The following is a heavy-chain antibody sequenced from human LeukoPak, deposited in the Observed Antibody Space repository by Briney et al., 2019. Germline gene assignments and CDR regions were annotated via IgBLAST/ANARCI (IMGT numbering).Heavy chain of an antibody. J-gene: IGHJ4*02. CDR1: GFTFSSYE. D-gene: IGHD5-18*01. CDR2: VSSSGSTI. V-gene: IGHV3-48*03. Sequence: GGSLRLSCAASGFTFSSYEMNWVRQAPGKGLEWVSYVSSSGSTIYYADSVKGRFTISRDNAKNPLYLQMISLRAEDTAFYYCASSRTERGYSFGYGYWGQGTLVTVSS. CDR3: ASSRTERGYSFGYGY.